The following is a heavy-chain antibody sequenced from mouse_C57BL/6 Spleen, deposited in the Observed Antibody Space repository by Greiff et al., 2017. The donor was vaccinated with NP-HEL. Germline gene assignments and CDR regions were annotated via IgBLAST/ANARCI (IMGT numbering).Heavy chain of an antibody. CDR3: ARHQDSSGYLAY. J-gene: IGHJ3*01. D-gene: IGHD3-2*02. CDR1: AYDFPSHY. V-gene: IGHV5-2*01. Sequence: DVKLMESGGGLVPPGAALKLSFSSTAYDFPSHYMSFFRKTPANRLELVAAINSDGGSTYYPDTMERRFIISRDNTKKTLYLQMSSLRSEDTALYYCARHQDSSGYLAYWGQGTLVTVSA. CDR2: INSDGGST.